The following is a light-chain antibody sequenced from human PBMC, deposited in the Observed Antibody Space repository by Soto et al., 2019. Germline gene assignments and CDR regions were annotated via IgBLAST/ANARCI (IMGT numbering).Light chain of an antibody. Sequence: EIVMTHSPATLSVSPGERATLSCRASQRVSSNLAWYQQKPGQAPRVLIYGASTRATGIPARFSGSGSGTEFTLTISSLQSEDFAVYYCQQYNNWPPTFGQGTRLEIK. CDR3: QQYNNWPPT. CDR2: GAS. V-gene: IGKV3-15*01. CDR1: QRVSSN. J-gene: IGKJ5*01.